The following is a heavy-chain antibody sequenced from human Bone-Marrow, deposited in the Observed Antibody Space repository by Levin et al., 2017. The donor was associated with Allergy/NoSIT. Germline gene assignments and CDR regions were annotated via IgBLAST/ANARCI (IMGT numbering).Heavy chain of an antibody. CDR2: ISWNNGII. D-gene: IGHD3-3*01. CDR1: GFTYDDYA. Sequence: SLKISCAASGFTYDDYAMHWVRQAPGKGLEWVTGISWNNGIIGYADSVKGRFTISRDNAKNSLYLEMNSLRAEDTAFYYCAKDKRVTIFGVVTATFDYWGQGILVTVSS. V-gene: IGHV3-9*01. CDR3: AKDKRVTIFGVVTATFDY. J-gene: IGHJ4*02.